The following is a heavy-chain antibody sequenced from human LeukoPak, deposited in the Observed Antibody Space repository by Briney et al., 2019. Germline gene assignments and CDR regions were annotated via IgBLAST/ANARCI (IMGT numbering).Heavy chain of an antibody. J-gene: IGHJ6*02. CDR1: GGSFSGYY. Sequence: SETLSLTCAVYGGSFSGYYWSWIRQPPGKGLEWIGEINHSGSTNYNPSLKSRVTISVDTSKNQFSLKLSSVTAADTAVYYCARAVVTAMGTSYYYGMDVWGQGTLVTVSS. D-gene: IGHD2-21*02. CDR2: INHSGST. V-gene: IGHV4-34*01. CDR3: ARAVVTAMGTSYYYGMDV.